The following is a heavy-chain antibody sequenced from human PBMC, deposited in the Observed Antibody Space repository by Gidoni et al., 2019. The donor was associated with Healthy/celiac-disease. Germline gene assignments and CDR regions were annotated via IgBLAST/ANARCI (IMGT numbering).Heavy chain of an antibody. CDR1: GCTFSSYS. D-gene: IGHD4-17*01. CDR2: ISSSSSYI. J-gene: IGHJ4*02. Sequence: EVQLVESGGGLVKPGGSLRLSCAASGCTFSSYSMNWVRQAPGKGLEWVSSISSSSSYIYYADSVKGRFTISRDNAKNSLYLQMNSLRAEDTAVYYCARLNVATVTGWGQGTLVTVSS. CDR3: ARLNVATVTG. V-gene: IGHV3-21*01.